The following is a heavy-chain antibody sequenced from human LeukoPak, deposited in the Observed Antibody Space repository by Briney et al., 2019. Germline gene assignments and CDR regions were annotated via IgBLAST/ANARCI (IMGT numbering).Heavy chain of an antibody. J-gene: IGHJ3*01. V-gene: IGHV3-21*01. CDR3: ARGLGDYDAFDV. Sequence: PGGSLRLSCSVSGFTFSSYSMNWVRQAPGKGLQWVSSISGGGSYIFYADSVEGRFSVSRDNAKNSVFLQMNSLRAKDTAVYYCARGLGDYDAFDVWGHGTRVTVAS. D-gene: IGHD4-17*01. CDR2: ISGGGSYI. CDR1: GFTFSSYS.